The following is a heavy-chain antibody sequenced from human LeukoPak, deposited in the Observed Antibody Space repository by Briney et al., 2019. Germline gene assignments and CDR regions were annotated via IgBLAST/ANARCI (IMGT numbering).Heavy chain of an antibody. CDR3: ARGMVVTAIRIPYYYYYMDV. CDR1: GYTFTSYD. V-gene: IGHV1-8*01. J-gene: IGHJ6*03. D-gene: IGHD2-21*02. Sequence: ASVKVSCKASGYTFTSYDINWVRQATGQGLEWMGWMNPNSGNTGNAQKFQGRVTMTRNTSISTAYMELSSLRSEDTAVYYCARGMVVTAIRIPYYYYYMDVWGKGTTVTVSS. CDR2: MNPNSGNT.